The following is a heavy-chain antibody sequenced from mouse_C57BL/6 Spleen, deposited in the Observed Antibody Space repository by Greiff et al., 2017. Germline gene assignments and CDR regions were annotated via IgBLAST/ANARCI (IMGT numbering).Heavy chain of an antibody. D-gene: IGHD4-1*01. Sequence: EVQLQQSGPELVKPGASVKISCKASGYTFPDYYMNWVKQSHGKSLEWIGDINPNNGGTSYNQKFKGKATLTVDKSSSTAYMELRSLTSEDSAVYYCARLDWDEGAWFAYWGQGTLVTVSA. CDR2: INPNNGGT. CDR1: GYTFPDYY. J-gene: IGHJ3*01. V-gene: IGHV1-26*01. CDR3: ARLDWDEGAWFAY.